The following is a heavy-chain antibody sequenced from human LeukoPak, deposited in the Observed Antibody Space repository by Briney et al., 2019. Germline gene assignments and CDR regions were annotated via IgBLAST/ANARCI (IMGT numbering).Heavy chain of an antibody. D-gene: IGHD5-12*01. Sequence: GESLKISCKASGYSFTSFWIGWVRQMPGKGLEWIGIIYPYDSDTRYSPSFQGQVTISADKSISTAYLQWSNLKASDTAMYYCARHIGYSAWNPDYWGQGTLVTVSS. CDR2: IYPYDSDT. V-gene: IGHV5-51*01. CDR1: GYSFTSFW. CDR3: ARHIGYSAWNPDY. J-gene: IGHJ4*02.